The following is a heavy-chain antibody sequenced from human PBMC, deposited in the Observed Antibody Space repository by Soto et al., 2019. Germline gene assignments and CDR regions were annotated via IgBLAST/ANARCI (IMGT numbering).Heavy chain of an antibody. D-gene: IGHD3-9*01. CDR1: GYTFTSYG. J-gene: IGHJ6*02. V-gene: IGHV1-18*01. CDR2: ISAYNGNT. CDR3: ARRRYFDWLLNDYYYYGMDV. Sequence: ASVKVSCKASGYTFTSYGISWVRQAPGQGLEWMGWISAYNGNTNYAQKLQGRVTMTTDTSTSTAYMELRSLRSDDTAVYYCARRRYFDWLLNDYYYYGMDVWGQGTTVTVSS.